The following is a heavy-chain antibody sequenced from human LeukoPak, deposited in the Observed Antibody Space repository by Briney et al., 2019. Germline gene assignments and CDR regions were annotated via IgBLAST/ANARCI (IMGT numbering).Heavy chain of an antibody. J-gene: IGHJ3*01. CDR3: VREDYYAPYGPLQV. CDR2: ISTNGDST. Sequence: GGSLRLSCSASGFIFSTCTMHWVRQAPGKGLEYVSGISTNGDSTYYADSVKGRFTISRDNSKNTLYLQMSSLRAEDTAVYYCVREDYYAPYGPLQVWGQGTMVTVSS. CDR1: GFIFSTCT. V-gene: IGHV3-64D*06. D-gene: IGHD3-10*01.